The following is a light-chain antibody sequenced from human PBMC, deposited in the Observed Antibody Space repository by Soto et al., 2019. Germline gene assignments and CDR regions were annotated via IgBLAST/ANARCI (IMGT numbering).Light chain of an antibody. V-gene: IGKV1-39*01. Sequence: MTQSPLSMPVTPGEPASISCRSSQSLLHSNGYTYLNWYQQKPGKAPKLLIFDAASLQNGVPSRFSGGGSRTDFTLTITSLQPEDFATYYCQQTSSAPFTFGPGTKVDIK. CDR3: QQTSSAPFT. CDR2: DAA. CDR1: QSLLHSNGYTY. J-gene: IGKJ3*01.